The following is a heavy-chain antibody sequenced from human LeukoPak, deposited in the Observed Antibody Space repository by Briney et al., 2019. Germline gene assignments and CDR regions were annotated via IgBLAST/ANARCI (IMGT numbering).Heavy chain of an antibody. CDR3: ARVGSTCDH. D-gene: IGHD2-15*01. V-gene: IGHV3-7*05. CDR1: GFSFSTYW. CDR2: IKKDGSEK. J-gene: IGHJ4*02. Sequence: GGSLRLSCAASGFSFSTYWMSWVRQAPGKGLEWVANIKKDGSEKYYVDSVKGRFTISRDNAKSSLYLQMNSLRAEDTAVYYCARVGSTCDHWGQGTLVIVSS.